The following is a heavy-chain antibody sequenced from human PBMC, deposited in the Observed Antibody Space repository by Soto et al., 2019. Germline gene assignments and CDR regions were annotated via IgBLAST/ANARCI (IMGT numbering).Heavy chain of an antibody. V-gene: IGHV3-23*01. D-gene: IGHD4-17*01. CDR2: ISGSGGST. CDR1: GVRFNIYA. CDR3: PRGDYPDY. Sequence: PGGSVRLACAASGVRFNIYAMIWVRQAPGKGLEWVSAISGSGGSTYSADSVKGRFTISRDNSKNTLYLQMNSLRAEDTAVYYCPRGDYPDYWVQGPLVTVSS. J-gene: IGHJ4*02.